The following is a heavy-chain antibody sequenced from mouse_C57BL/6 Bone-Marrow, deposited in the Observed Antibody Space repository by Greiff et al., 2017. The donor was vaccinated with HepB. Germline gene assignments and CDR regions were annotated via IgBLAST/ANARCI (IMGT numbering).Heavy chain of an antibody. J-gene: IGHJ4*01. CDR2: ISSGGSYT. Sequence: EVMLVESGGDLVKPGGSLKLSCAASGFTFSSYGMSWVRQTPDKRLEWVATISSGGSYTYYPDSLKGRFTISRDNAKNTPYLQMSSLKSEDTAMYYCALPYYYAMDYWGQGTSVTVSS. V-gene: IGHV5-6*01. CDR1: GFTFSSYG. CDR3: ALPYYYAMDY.